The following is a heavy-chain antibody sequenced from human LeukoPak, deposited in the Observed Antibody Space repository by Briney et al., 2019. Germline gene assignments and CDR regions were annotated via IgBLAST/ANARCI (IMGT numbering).Heavy chain of an antibody. V-gene: IGHV1-18*01. CDR3: ASGYYSDGNGYSPADH. CDR1: GYIFSNFFSSYG. CDR2: ISPYNGKT. Sequence: GASVTVSCKASGYIFSNFFSSYGITWVRQAPGQGLEWMGWISPYNGKTKFAQKFQGRVTIRADTSTSTGYMELRSLRSDDTAVYYCASGYYSDGNGYSPADHWGQGTLVTVSS. D-gene: IGHD3-22*01. J-gene: IGHJ4*02.